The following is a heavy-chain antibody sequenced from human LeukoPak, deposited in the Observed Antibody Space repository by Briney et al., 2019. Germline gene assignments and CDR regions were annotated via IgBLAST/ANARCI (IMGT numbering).Heavy chain of an antibody. V-gene: IGHV3-30*04. D-gene: IGHD4/OR15-4a*01. J-gene: IGHJ4*02. CDR2: ISYDGSNK. CDR3: ARDRSMVAPPNY. Sequence: GGSLRLSCAASGFTFSSYAMHWVRQAPGKGLEWVAVISYDGSNKYYADSVKGRFTISRDNSKNTLYLQMNSLRAEDTAVYYCARDRSMVAPPNYWGQGTLVTVSS. CDR1: GFTFSSYA.